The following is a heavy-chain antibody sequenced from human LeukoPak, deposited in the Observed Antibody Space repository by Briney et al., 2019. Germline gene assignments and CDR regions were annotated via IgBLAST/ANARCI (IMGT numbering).Heavy chain of an antibody. CDR1: GYSIGSSYY. V-gene: IGHV4-38-2*01. D-gene: IGHD4-11*01. CDR2: VYQSGTT. J-gene: IGHJ3*02. Sequence: SETLSLTCGVSGYSIGSSYYWAWIRQPPGKGLEWIGNVYQSGTTYYFPSLKSRVTMSVDTSKNQVSLNLTSVTAADTAADYXXXXXXXXXXRXXXXLFDIWXQGXMVTVSS. CDR3: XXXXXXXXXRXXXXLFDI.